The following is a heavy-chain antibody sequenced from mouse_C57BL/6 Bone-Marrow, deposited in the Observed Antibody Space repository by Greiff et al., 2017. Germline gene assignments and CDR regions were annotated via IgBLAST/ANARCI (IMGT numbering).Heavy chain of an antibody. J-gene: IGHJ2*01. CDR2: IDPSDSET. CDR1: GYTFTRYW. Sequence: VQLQQPGAELVRPGSSVKLSCKASGYTFTRYWMHWVKQRPIQGLEWIGNIDPSDSETHYNQKFQDKATLTVDKSSSTASMQLSSLTSEDSAVYYCATWDDYFDYWGQGTTLTVSS. V-gene: IGHV1-52*01. D-gene: IGHD4-1*01. CDR3: ATWDDYFDY.